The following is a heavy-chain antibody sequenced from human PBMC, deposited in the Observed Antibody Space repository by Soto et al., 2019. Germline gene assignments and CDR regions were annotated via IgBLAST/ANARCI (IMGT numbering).Heavy chain of an antibody. V-gene: IGHV3-64D*06. Sequence: PGGPLRLPCSASGFIFSESTIYWVRQVPGKGLEAISAVSTSGRSTYYADSVKDRFTISRDNSKNTLFLQMGSLRPEDTAIYYCVKQAHGLDGVAFDYWGQGTQVTVSS. J-gene: IGHJ4*02. CDR2: VSTSGRST. D-gene: IGHD2-15*01. CDR1: GFIFSEST. CDR3: VKQAHGLDGVAFDY.